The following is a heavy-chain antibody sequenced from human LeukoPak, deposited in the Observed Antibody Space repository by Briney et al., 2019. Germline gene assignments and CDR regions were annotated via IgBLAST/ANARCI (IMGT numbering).Heavy chain of an antibody. J-gene: IGHJ6*02. V-gene: IGHV3-30*18. D-gene: IGHD2-2*01. Sequence: GGSLRLSCAASGFTFSSYGMHWVRRALGKGLEWVAVISYDGSNKYYADSVKGRFTISRDNSKNTLYLQMNSLRAEDTAVYYCAKDCCSSSSCYGYYYYGMDVWGQGTTVTVSS. CDR3: AKDCCSSSSCYGYYYYGMDV. CDR2: ISYDGSNK. CDR1: GFTFSSYG.